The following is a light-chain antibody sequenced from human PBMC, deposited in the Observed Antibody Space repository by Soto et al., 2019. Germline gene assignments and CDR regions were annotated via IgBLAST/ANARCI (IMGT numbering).Light chain of an antibody. CDR2: SNN. CDR3: AAWDDSLNGAV. Sequence: QSVLTQPPSASGTPGQRVTISCSGSSSNIGSNTVNWYQQLPGTAPKLLIYSNNQRPSGVPDRCSGSKSGTSASPAISGLQSEYEADYYCAAWDDSLNGAVFGGGTQLTVL. CDR1: SSNIGSNT. J-gene: IGLJ7*01. V-gene: IGLV1-44*01.